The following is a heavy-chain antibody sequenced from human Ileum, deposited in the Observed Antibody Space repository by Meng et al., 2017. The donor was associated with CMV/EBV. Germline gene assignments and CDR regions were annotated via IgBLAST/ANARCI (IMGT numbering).Heavy chain of an antibody. Sequence: QVQLQESGPGLVKPSQTLSLTCTVSGGSISSGDYWWSWFRQPPGMGLEWIGYISYSGSTYYNPSLRSRVTVSVDTSNNQFSLDLRSGTAADTAVYYCARAVAGWYFDLWGRGTLVTVSS. CDR3: ARAVAGWYFDL. D-gene: IGHD3-10*01. J-gene: IGHJ2*01. V-gene: IGHV4-30-4*08. CDR2: ISYSGST. CDR1: GGSISSGDYW.